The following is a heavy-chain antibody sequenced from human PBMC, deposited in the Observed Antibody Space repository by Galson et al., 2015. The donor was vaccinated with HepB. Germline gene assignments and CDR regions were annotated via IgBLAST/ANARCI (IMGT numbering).Heavy chain of an antibody. Sequence: SLRLSCAASGFTFSSYAMSWVRQAPGKGLEWVSSISSGSSYMYYIDSVKGRFTISRDNAMNSLYLQMNSLRAEDTAVYYCARALYAGSGTYGEAVFHMDVWGKGTTVTVSS. CDR1: GFTFSSYA. J-gene: IGHJ6*03. D-gene: IGHD3-10*01. CDR3: ARALYAGSGTYGEAVFHMDV. CDR2: ISSGSSYM. V-gene: IGHV3-21*01.